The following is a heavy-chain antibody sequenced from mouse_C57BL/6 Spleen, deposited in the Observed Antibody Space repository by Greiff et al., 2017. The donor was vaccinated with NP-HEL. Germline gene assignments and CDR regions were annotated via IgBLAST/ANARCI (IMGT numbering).Heavy chain of an antibody. CDR1: GFTFTDYY. Sequence: EVMLVESGGGLVQPGGSLSLSCAASGFTFTDYYMSWVRQPPGKALEWLGFIRNKANGYTTEYSASVKGRFTISRDNSQSILYLQMNALRAEDSATYYCARYPRRPDGWYFDVWGTGTTVTVSS. CDR3: ARYPRRPDGWYFDV. V-gene: IGHV7-3*01. CDR2: IRNKANGYTT. J-gene: IGHJ1*03.